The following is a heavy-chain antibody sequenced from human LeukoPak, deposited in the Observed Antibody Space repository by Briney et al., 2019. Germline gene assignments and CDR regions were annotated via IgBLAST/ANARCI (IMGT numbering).Heavy chain of an antibody. CDR3: ASENSSGQGGGANWFDS. V-gene: IGHV1-69*04. Sequence: GSSVKVSCKASRGTLSSYAISWVRQAPGHGLEWMGRIIPIFGIANYAQKFQGRVTITADKSTSTAYMELSSLRSEDTAMYYCASENSSGQGGGANWFDSWGQGTLVTVSS. CDR1: RGTLSSYA. D-gene: IGHD6-19*01. CDR2: IIPIFGIA. J-gene: IGHJ5*01.